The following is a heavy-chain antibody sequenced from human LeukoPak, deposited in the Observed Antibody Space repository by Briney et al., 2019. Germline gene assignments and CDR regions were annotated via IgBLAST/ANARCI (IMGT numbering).Heavy chain of an antibody. CDR3: ARQPITYYYDSSGYYDY. V-gene: IGHV1-69*13. CDR1: GGTFSSYA. J-gene: IGHJ4*02. D-gene: IGHD3-22*01. CDR2: IIPIFGTA. Sequence: SVKVSCKASGGTFSSYAISWVRQAPGQGLEWMGGIIPIFGTANYAQKFQGRVTITADESTSTAYMELSSLRSEDTAVYYCARQPITYYYDSSGYYDYWGQGTLVTVSS.